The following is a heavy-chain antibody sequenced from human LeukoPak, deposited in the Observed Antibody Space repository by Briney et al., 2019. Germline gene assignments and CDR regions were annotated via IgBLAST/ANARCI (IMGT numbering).Heavy chain of an antibody. CDR3: AREERYNWNDGDAFDI. Sequence: ASVTVSCTASVYTFTSYYMHWVRRAPGQGLEWMGIINPSGGSTSYAQKFQGRVTMTRDTSTSTVYMELSSLRSEDTAVYYCAREERYNWNDGDAFDIWGQGTMVTVSS. CDR1: VYTFTSYY. CDR2: INPSGGST. J-gene: IGHJ3*02. D-gene: IGHD1-1*01. V-gene: IGHV1-46*01.